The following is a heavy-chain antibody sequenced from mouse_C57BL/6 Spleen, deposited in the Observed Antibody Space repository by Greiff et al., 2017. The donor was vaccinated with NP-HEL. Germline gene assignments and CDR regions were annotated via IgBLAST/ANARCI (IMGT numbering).Heavy chain of an antibody. CDR1: GFSFNTYA. Sequence: EVKLMESGGGLVQPKGSLKLSCAASGFSFNTYAMNWVRQAPGKGLEWVARIRSKSNNYATYYADSVKDRFTISRDDSESMLYLQMNNLKTEDTAMYYCVRGSLYCYAMDYWGQGTSVTVSS. V-gene: IGHV10-1*01. CDR2: IRSKSNNYAT. J-gene: IGHJ4*01. D-gene: IGHD6-1*01. CDR3: VRGSLYCYAMDY.